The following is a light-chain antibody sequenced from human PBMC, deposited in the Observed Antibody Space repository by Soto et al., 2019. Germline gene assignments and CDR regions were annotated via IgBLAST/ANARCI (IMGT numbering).Light chain of an antibody. CDR2: GAS. J-gene: IGKJ1*01. CDR3: QHYSNWQPWT. V-gene: IGKV3-15*01. CDR1: QAVNSN. Sequence: ETVLTQSPATLSVSPGERATLSCRASQAVNSNLAWYQQKPGQAPRLLIYGASTRASDIPARFSGSGSETEFTLTISSLQSEDFAVYYCQHYSNWQPWTFGQGTKVDIK.